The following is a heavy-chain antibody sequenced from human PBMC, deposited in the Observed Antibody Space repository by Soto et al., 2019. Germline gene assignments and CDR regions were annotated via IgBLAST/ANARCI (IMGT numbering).Heavy chain of an antibody. J-gene: IGHJ5*02. V-gene: IGHV4-39*02. CDR1: GDSITSGLYF. CDR3: ASEYSSSSWFDP. Sequence: QLQLQESGPGLVKPSETLSLTCTVSGDSITSGLYFWVWVRQTPGKGLEWIGGISYSGTTYSHPSLKSRVNISVDTSTNHFSLELTSVTAADTGVYYCASEYSSSSWFDPWGRGALVTVSS. CDR2: ISYSGTT. D-gene: IGHD6-6*01.